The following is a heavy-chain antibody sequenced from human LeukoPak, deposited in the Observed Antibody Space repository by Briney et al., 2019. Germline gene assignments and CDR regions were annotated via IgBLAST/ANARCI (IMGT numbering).Heavy chain of an antibody. CDR2: IYYGGST. CDR1: GGSISNYY. CDR3: ARAAAATVGLLDY. J-gene: IGHJ4*02. Sequence: ASETLSLTCTVSGGSISNYYWSWIRQPPGRGLEWIGYIYYGGSTNYNPSLKSRVTMSVDTSKNQFSLKLSSVTAADTAVYYCARAAAATVGLLDYWGQGTLVTVSS. V-gene: IGHV4-59*01. D-gene: IGHD6-13*01.